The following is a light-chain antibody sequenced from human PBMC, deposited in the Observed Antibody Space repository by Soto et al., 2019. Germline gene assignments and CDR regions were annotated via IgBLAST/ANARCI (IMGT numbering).Light chain of an antibody. V-gene: IGLV4-60*02. CDR2: LEGSGSY. J-gene: IGLJ3*02. CDR1: SGHSSYI. CDR3: ETWDSNIHWV. Sequence: QTVVTQSSSASASLGSSVKLTCTLSSGHSSYIIAWHQQQPGKAPRYLMKLEGSGSYNKGSGVPDRFSGSSSGADRYLTISNLQFEDEADYYCETWDSNIHWVFGRGTKLTVL.